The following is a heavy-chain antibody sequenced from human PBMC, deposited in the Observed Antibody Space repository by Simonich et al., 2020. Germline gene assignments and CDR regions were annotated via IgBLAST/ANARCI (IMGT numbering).Heavy chain of an antibody. D-gene: IGHD2-15*01. CDR3: ARGRGGMARGYVDY. CDR1: VYTFTSYD. J-gene: IGHJ4*02. Sequence: QVQLLQSVAEVTKPGASVTVSCKASVYTFTSYDINWVRQATGQGLEWMGWMKPKSGNTAYAQKFKGRVTITRNTSISTANMGLSSLRSEDTAVDYCARGRGGMARGYVDYWGQGTLVTVSS. CDR2: MKPKSGNT. V-gene: IGHV1-8*03.